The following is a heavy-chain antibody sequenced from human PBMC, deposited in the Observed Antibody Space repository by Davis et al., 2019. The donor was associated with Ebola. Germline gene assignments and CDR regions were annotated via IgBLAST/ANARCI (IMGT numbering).Heavy chain of an antibody. CDR1: GGSISFYY. CDR3: ARRQGSKFDS. Sequence: SETLSLTCNVSGGSISFYYWNWIRQAPGKGLEWIGDIFYNGITNYNPSLKSRLTISIDTSTNQFSLKLRSVTAADTAVYYCARRQGSKFDSWGQGTLVTVSS. CDR2: IFYNGIT. V-gene: IGHV4-59*01. J-gene: IGHJ4*02.